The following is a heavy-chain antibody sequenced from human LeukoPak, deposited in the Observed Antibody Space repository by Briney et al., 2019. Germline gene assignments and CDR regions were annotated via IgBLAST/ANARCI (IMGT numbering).Heavy chain of an antibody. Sequence: SETLSLTCTVSGGSISGSSYYWSWIRQPPGKGLEWIGYIYYSGSTNYNPSLKSRVTISVDTSKNQFSLKLSSVTAADTAVYYCARGPSSYGYSYYYYMDVWGKGTTVTVSS. CDR2: IYYSGST. D-gene: IGHD5-18*01. CDR3: ARGPSSYGYSYYYYMDV. CDR1: GGSISGSSYY. V-gene: IGHV4-61*05. J-gene: IGHJ6*03.